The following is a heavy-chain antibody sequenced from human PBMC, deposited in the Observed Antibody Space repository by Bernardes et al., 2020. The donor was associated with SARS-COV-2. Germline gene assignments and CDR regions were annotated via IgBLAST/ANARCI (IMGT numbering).Heavy chain of an antibody. D-gene: IGHD2-21*02. V-gene: IGHV1-2*02. Sequence: ASVKVSCKASGYTFTDYFIHWVRQAPGQRLEWMGGTNPNTGGTNYVQKFQGRVTMTRDTSITTAYMELSWLGSDDTAIYYCARTRTTISTTGIPVDYWGQGTLVTVSS. J-gene: IGHJ4*02. CDR1: GYTFTDYF. CDR2: TNPNTGGT. CDR3: ARTRTTISTTGIPVDY.